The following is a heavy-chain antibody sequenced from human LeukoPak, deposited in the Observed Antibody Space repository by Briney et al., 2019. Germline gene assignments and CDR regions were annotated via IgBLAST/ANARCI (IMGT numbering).Heavy chain of an antibody. CDR1: GDSISSYY. J-gene: IGHJ3*02. D-gene: IGHD3-10*02. CDR3: ATYVEHDAFDI. V-gene: IGHV4-4*07. CDR2: IYTRGSI. Sequence: SETLSLTCTVSGDSISSYYWSWIRQPAGKGLEWIGRIYTRGSINYNPSLKSRVTMSVDTSKNQFSLKLSSVTAADTAVYYCATYVEHDAFDIWGQGTMVTVSS.